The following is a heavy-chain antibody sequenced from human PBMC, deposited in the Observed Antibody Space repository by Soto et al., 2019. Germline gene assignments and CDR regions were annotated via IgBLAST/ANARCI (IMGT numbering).Heavy chain of an antibody. V-gene: IGHV4-4*07. CDR2: VYMSGST. D-gene: IGHD1-26*01. J-gene: IGHJ4*02. CDR3: ARTVGAAYYFDF. Sequence: LSLTCTVSGDSMTKYYWSWIRQTAGKGLEWIGRVYMSGSTNYNPSLKSRVTMSIDTSNNHFSLDLKSVTAADTAVYYCARTVGAAYYFDFWGQGALVTVSS. CDR1: GDSMTKYY.